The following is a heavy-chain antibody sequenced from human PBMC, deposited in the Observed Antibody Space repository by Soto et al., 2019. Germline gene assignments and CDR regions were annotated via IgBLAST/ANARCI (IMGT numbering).Heavy chain of an antibody. CDR2: VSGSGDST. J-gene: IGHJ4*02. D-gene: IGHD2-21*02. CDR3: ARGRASDCPGCTQDY. Sequence: EVQLLESGGGLAQPGGSLRLSCAASAFTFSSYAMSWVRQAPGKGLEWVSAVSGSGDSTYYADSVKGRFTISRDNPKNTLQLQVNSLRAEDTAVYYCARGRASDCPGCTQDYWGQGTLVTVSS. CDR1: AFTFSSYA. V-gene: IGHV3-23*01.